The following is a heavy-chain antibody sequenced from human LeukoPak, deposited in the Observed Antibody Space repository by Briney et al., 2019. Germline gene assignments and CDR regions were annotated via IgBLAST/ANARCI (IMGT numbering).Heavy chain of an antibody. D-gene: IGHD6-13*01. Sequence: GGSLRLSCTASEFTFSDYYMSWIRQAPGKGLEWVSYISYSGDTIYYADSVKGRFTVSRDNAKNSLYLQMNSLRAEDTAVYYCARLGIITAAGSNDYWAREPWSPSPQ. CDR3: ARLGIITAAGSNDY. CDR1: EFTFSDYY. V-gene: IGHV3-11*01. CDR2: ISYSGDTI. J-gene: IGHJ4*02.